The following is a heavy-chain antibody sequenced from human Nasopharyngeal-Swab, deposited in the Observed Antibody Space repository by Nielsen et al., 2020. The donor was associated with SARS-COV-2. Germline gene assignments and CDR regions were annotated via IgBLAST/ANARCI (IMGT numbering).Heavy chain of an antibody. D-gene: IGHD1-26*01. CDR1: GGSISSSSYY. Sequence: GSLRLSCTVSGGSISSSSYYWGWIRQPPGKGLEWIGSIYYSGSTYYNPSLKSRVTISVDTSKNQFSLKLSSVTAADTAVYYCARSGIVGAIYYWGQGTLVTASS. J-gene: IGHJ4*02. CDR2: IYYSGST. V-gene: IGHV4-39*07. CDR3: ARSGIVGAIYY.